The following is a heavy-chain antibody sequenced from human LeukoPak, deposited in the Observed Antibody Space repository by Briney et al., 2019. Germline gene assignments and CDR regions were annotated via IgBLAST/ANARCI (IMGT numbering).Heavy chain of an antibody. D-gene: IGHD6-6*01. CDR3: ARDEYSSSKVFLGVDY. J-gene: IGHJ4*02. V-gene: IGHV3-7*01. Sequence: GGSLRLSCAASGFTFSSYWMSWVRQAPGKGLEWVANIKQDGSEKYYVDSVKGRFTISRDNAKNSLYLQMNSLRAEDTAVYYCARDEYSSSKVFLGVDYWGQGTLVTVSS. CDR2: IKQDGSEK. CDR1: GFTFSSYW.